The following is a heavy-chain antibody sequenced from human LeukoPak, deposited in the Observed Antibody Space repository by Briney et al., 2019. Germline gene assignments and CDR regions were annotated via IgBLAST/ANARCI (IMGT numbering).Heavy chain of an antibody. CDR1: GGSISSYY. V-gene: IGHV4-4*07. D-gene: IGHD2-2*01. CDR3: ARDSVYLPYCSSTSCYAFDI. J-gene: IGHJ3*02. CDR2: IYTSGST. Sequence: SETLSLTCTVSGGSISSYYWSWIRQPAGKGLEWIGRIYTSGSTNYNPSLKSRVTMSVDTSKNQFSLKLSSVTAADTAVHYCARDSVYLPYCSSTSCYAFDIWGQGTMVTVSS.